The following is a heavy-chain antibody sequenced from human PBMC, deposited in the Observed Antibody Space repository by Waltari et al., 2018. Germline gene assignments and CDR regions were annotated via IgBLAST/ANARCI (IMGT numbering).Heavy chain of an antibody. D-gene: IGHD6-13*01. V-gene: IGHV4-38-2*01. Sequence: QVQLQESGPGLVKPSETLSLTCAVSGYSISSGYSWGWIRQPPGKGLEWIGSIYHSGSTYYKPSLKSRVTISVDTSKNQFSLKLSSVTAADTAVYYCATLESIAAAGGYWGQGTLVTVSS. CDR2: IYHSGST. J-gene: IGHJ4*02. CDR1: GYSISSGYS. CDR3: ATLESIAAAGGY.